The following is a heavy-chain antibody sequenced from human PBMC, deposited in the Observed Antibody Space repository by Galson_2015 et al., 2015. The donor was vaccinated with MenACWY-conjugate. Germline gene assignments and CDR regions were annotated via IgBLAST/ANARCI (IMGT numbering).Heavy chain of an antibody. CDR3: ARDFAGRYSSRPGSFDY. CDR1: GFTFSSYS. V-gene: IGHV3-48*02. CDR2: ISSSGSTI. D-gene: IGHD6-13*01. J-gene: IGHJ4*02. Sequence: SLRLSCAASGFTFSSYSMNWVRQAPGKGLEWVSYISSSGSTIYYADSVKGRFTISRDNAKNSLYLQMNSLRDEDTAVYYCARDFAGRYSSRPGSFDYWGQGTLVTVSS.